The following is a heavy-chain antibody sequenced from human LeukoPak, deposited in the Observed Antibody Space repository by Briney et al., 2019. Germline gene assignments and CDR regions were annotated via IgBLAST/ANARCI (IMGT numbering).Heavy chain of an antibody. CDR1: GGTFGVNA. CDR2: IIPVFPTS. CDR3: ARDGVRNMGLRLDY. V-gene: IGHV1-69*01. D-gene: IGHD1-14*01. J-gene: IGHJ4*02. Sequence: SVKVSCKASGGTFGVNAIHWVRQAPRQGLEWMGDIIPVFPTSNYAQNFQGRVTFTADESTSTAYMELNSLTSEDTAIYYCARDGVRNMGLRLDYWGQGTLITVSS.